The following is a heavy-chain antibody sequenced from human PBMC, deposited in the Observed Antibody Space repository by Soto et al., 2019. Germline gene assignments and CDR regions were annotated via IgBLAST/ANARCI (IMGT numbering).Heavy chain of an antibody. D-gene: IGHD2-15*01. Sequence: ASVKVSCKVSGYTLTELSMHWVRQAPGKGLEWMGGFDPEDGETIYAQKFQGRVTMTEDTSTDTAYMELSSLRSEDTAVYYCATAPNVVVPTELYYFDYWGQGTLVTVSS. CDR3: ATAPNVVVPTELYYFDY. J-gene: IGHJ4*02. V-gene: IGHV1-24*01. CDR2: FDPEDGET. CDR1: GYTLTELS.